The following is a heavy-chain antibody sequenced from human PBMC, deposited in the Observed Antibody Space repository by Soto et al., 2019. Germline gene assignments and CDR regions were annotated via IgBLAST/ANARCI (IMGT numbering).Heavy chain of an antibody. CDR1: GFTFSSYG. D-gene: IGHD6-13*01. Sequence: QVQLVESGGGVVQPGRSLRLSCAASGFTFSSYGMHWVRQAPGKGLEWVAVIWYDGSNKYYADSVKGRFTISRDNSKNTLYLQMNSLRAEDTAVYYCAREEGDELVAFDYWGQGTLVTVSS. J-gene: IGHJ4*02. CDR3: AREEGDELVAFDY. CDR2: IWYDGSNK. V-gene: IGHV3-33*01.